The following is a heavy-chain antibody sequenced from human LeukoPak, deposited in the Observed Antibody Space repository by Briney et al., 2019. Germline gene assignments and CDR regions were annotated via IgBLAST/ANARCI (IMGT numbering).Heavy chain of an antibody. V-gene: IGHV1-46*01. Sequence: ASVKVSCKASGYNFISYYMHWVRQAPGQGLEWMGIINPSGGSTSYAQKFQDRVTMTRDTSISTAYMELSRLRSDDTAVYYCATGDHYYGMDVWGQGTTVTVSS. D-gene: IGHD1-14*01. J-gene: IGHJ6*02. CDR2: INPSGGST. CDR3: ATGDHYYGMDV. CDR1: GYNFISYY.